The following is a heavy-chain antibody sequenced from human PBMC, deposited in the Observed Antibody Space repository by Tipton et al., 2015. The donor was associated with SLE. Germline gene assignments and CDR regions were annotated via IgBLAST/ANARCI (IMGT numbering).Heavy chain of an antibody. V-gene: IGHV4-39*07. CDR1: DGSIRSTNYY. Sequence: TLSLTCTVSDGSIRSTNYYWGWIRQPPGKGLEWIGSIYHNGLTYYNPSLKSRLTISVGASRSHFSLNLSSVTGADTAVYFCTRYPMVRGAIDFWGQGTLVIVSS. D-gene: IGHD3-10*01. CDR3: TRYPMVRGAIDF. CDR2: IYHNGLT. J-gene: IGHJ4*02.